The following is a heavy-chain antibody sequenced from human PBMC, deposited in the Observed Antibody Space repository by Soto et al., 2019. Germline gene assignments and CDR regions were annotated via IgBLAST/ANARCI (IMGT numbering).Heavy chain of an antibody. V-gene: IGHV2-70*01. CDR1: GFSLSTSGMC. Sequence: SGPTLVNPTQTLTLTCTFSGFSLSTSGMCVSWIRQPPGKALEWLALIDWDDDKYYSTSLKTRLTISKDTSKNQVVLTMTNMDPVDTATYYCARALYYYDSSGYEYWIDPWGQGTLVTV. D-gene: IGHD3-22*01. CDR2: IDWDDDK. J-gene: IGHJ5*02. CDR3: ARALYYYDSSGYEYWIDP.